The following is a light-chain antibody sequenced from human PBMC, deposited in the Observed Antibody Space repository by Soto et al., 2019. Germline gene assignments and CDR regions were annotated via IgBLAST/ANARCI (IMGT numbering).Light chain of an antibody. J-gene: IGKJ2*01. CDR3: QQYNSYSS. Sequence: DLQMTQSPSTLSASVGDRVTITCRASQSISSWLAWYQQKPGKAPKLLIYDASSLESGVPSRFSGSGSGTEFTLTIRSLQPDDFATYYCQQYNSYSSFGQGTKLEIK. CDR1: QSISSW. V-gene: IGKV1-5*01. CDR2: DAS.